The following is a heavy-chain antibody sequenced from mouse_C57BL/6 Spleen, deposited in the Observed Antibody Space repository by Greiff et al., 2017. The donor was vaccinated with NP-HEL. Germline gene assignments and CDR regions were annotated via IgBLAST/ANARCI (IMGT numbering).Heavy chain of an antibody. J-gene: IGHJ4*01. V-gene: IGHV5-12*01. Sequence: EVQLVESGGGLVQPGGSLKLSCAASGFTFSDYYMYWVRQTPEKRLEWVAYISNGGGSTYYPDTVKGRFTISRDNAKNTLYLQMSRLKSEDTAMYYFARHGKDYAMDYWGQGTSVTVSS. CDR3: ARHGKDYAMDY. CDR1: GFTFSDYY. CDR2: ISNGGGST.